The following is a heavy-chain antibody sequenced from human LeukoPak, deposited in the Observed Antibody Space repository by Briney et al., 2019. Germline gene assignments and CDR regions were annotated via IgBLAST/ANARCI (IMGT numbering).Heavy chain of an antibody. V-gene: IGHV4-4*02. J-gene: IGHJ6*03. Sequence: SGTLSLTCAVSGGSLSSSNWWSWVRQPPGKGLEWIGEIYHSGSTNYNPPLKSRVTISVDKSKNQFSLKLSSVTAADTAVYYCARKGGDLSGSYSYSYMDVWGKGTTVTVSS. CDR1: GGSLSSSNW. CDR3: ARKGGDLSGSYSYSYMDV. D-gene: IGHD1-26*01. CDR2: IYHSGST.